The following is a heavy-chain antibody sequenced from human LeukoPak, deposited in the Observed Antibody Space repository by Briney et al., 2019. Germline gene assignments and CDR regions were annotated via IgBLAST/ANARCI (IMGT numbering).Heavy chain of an antibody. CDR2: ISSSGSTI. CDR1: GFTFSSYE. J-gene: IGHJ4*02. V-gene: IGHV3-48*03. Sequence: GGSLRLSCAASGFTFSSYEMNWVRQAPGKGLEWVSYISSSGSTIYYADSVEGRFTISRDNAKNSLYLQMNSLRAEDTAVYYCARSQRRNYFDYWGQGTLVTVSS. CDR3: ARSQRRNYFDY.